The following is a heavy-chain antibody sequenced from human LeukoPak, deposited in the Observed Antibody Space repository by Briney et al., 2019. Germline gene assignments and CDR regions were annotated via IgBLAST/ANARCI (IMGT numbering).Heavy chain of an antibody. Sequence: SETLSLTCTVSGGSISSSSYYWGWIRQPPGKGLEWIGSIYYSGSTYYNPSLKSRVTISVDTSKNHFSLKLSSVTAADTAVYYCASRRSEDSGSFVWGQGTLVTVSS. J-gene: IGHJ4*02. V-gene: IGHV4-39*01. CDR3: ASRRSEDSGSFV. CDR1: GGSISSSSYY. CDR2: IYYSGST. D-gene: IGHD1-26*01.